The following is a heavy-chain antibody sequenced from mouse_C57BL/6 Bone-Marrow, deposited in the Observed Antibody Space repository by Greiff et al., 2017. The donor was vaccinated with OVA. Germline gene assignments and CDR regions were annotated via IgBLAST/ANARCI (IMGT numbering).Heavy chain of an antibody. Sequence: EVQVVESGGGLVKPGGSLKLSCAASGFTFSSYAMSWVRQTPEKRLEWVATISDGGSYTYYPDNVKGRFTISRDNAKNNLYLQMSHLKSEDTAMYYCARGPYYGSSYVGYFDVWGTGTTVTVSS. CDR3: ARGPYYGSSYVGYFDV. CDR1: GFTFSSYA. D-gene: IGHD1-1*01. V-gene: IGHV5-4*01. J-gene: IGHJ1*03. CDR2: ISDGGSYT.